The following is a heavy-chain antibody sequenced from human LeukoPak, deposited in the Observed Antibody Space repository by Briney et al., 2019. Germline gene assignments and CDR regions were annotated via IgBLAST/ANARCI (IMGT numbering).Heavy chain of an antibody. J-gene: IGHJ3*02. Sequence: SETLSLTCTVSGGSISSYYWSRIRQPAGKGLEWIGRIYTSGSTNYNPSLKSRVTMSVDTSENQFSLKLSSVTAADTAVYYCARDRVVPAARGDAFDIWGQGTTVTVSS. V-gene: IGHV4-4*07. CDR2: IYTSGST. CDR3: ARDRVVPAARGDAFDI. D-gene: IGHD2-2*01. CDR1: GGSISSYY.